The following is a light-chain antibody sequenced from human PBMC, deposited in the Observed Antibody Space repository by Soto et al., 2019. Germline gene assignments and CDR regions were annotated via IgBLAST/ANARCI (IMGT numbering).Light chain of an antibody. CDR2: GAS. CDR3: QQSFITPPLT. V-gene: IGKV1-39*01. CDR1: QSISTY. Sequence: DIQMSQSPSSLSASIGDRITITCRASQSISTYLNWYQQKPGKAPRLLIYGASTLQNGVPSRFSGSGSATDYTLTISSLQPEDFATYYGQQSFITPPLTFGGGTTVEMK. J-gene: IGKJ4*01.